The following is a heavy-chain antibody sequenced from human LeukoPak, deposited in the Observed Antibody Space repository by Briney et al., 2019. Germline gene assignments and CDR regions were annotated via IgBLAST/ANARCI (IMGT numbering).Heavy chain of an antibody. CDR3: ARGLGSFDY. Sequence: PSETLSLTCTVSGGSISSYYWSWLRQPPGKGLEWIGYIYYSGSTNYNPSLKSRVTISVDTSKNQFSLKLSSVTAADTAVYYCARGLGSFDYWGQGTLVTVSS. J-gene: IGHJ4*02. D-gene: IGHD2-21*01. CDR2: IYYSGST. CDR1: GGSISSYY. V-gene: IGHV4-59*01.